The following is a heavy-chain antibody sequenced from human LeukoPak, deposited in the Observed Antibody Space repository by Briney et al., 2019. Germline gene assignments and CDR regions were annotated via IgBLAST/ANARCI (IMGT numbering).Heavy chain of an antibody. V-gene: IGHV4-59*01. J-gene: IGHJ5*02. Sequence: SETLSLTCTVSGDSISSYYWSWIRQPPGKGLEWIGHIYGSGSTNYNPSLKSRVTLSVDTSKNQFSLKLSSVTAADTAVYYCAREGTSGTHLNWFDPWGQGTLVTVSS. CDR2: IYGSGST. D-gene: IGHD1-1*01. CDR3: AREGTSGTHLNWFDP. CDR1: GDSISSYY.